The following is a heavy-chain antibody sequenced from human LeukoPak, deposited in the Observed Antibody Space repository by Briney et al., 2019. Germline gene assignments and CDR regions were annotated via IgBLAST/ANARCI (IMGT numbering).Heavy chain of an antibody. CDR2: IYYSGST. D-gene: IGHD3-10*01. CDR3: ARGWLWFGLDV. J-gene: IGHJ6*04. CDR1: GGSISSYY. V-gene: IGHV4-59*01. Sequence: SETLSPTCTVSGGSISSYYWSWIRQPPGKGLEWIGYIYYSGSTNYNPSLKSRVTISVDTSKNQFSLKLSSVTAADTAVYYCARGWLWFGLDVWGKGTTVTVSS.